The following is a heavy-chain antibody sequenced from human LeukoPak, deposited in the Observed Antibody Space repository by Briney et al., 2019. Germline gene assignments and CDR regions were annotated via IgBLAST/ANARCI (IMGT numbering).Heavy chain of an antibody. CDR2: ISSSSSYI. Sequence: PGGSLRLSCAASGFTFSSYSMNWVRQAPGKGLEWVSSISSSSSYIYYADSVKGRFTISRDNAKNSLYLQMNCLRAEDTAVYYCARDHPSLTVAGTRAVDYWGQGTLVTVSS. CDR3: ARDHPSLTVAGTRAVDY. D-gene: IGHD6-19*01. CDR1: GFTFSSYS. V-gene: IGHV3-21*01. J-gene: IGHJ4*02.